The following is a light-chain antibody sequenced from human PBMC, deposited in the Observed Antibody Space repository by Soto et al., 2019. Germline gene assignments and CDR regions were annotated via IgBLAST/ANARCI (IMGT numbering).Light chain of an antibody. V-gene: IGKV3-20*01. J-gene: IGKJ3*01. CDR3: QLYGSSVPFT. CDR2: GAS. CDR1: QSVTNNY. Sequence: EIVLTQSPGTLSLSPGERATLSCRASQSVTNNYLAWYQQRPGQAPKLLIYGASNRPTGIPDRFSGSGSGTDFTLTISRLDPEHFAVYYCQLYGSSVPFTFRPGTKVDIK.